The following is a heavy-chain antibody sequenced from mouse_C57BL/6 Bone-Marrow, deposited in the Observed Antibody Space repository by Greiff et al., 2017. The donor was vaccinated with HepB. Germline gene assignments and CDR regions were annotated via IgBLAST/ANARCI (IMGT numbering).Heavy chain of an antibody. CDR1: GFTFSSYG. J-gene: IGHJ4*01. CDR3: AKTRGDAMDY. Sequence: EVKLVESGGDLVKPGGSLKLSCAASGFTFSSYGMSWVRQTPDKRLEWVATISSGGSYTYYPDSVKGRFTISRDNAKNTLYLQMSSLKSEDTAMYYCAKTRGDAMDYWGQGTSVTVSS. V-gene: IGHV5-6*01. CDR2: ISSGGSYT.